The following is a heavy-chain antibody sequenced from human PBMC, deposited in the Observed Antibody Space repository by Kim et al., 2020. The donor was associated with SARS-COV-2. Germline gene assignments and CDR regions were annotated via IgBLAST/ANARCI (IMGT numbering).Heavy chain of an antibody. Sequence: GGSLRLSCAASGFTFSSYAMSWVRQAPGKGLEWVSAISGSGGSTYYADSVKGRFTISRDNSKNTLYLQMNSLRAEDTAVYYCAKDLAPIYYDILTGGAGFAPWGRGTLVTVSS. CDR1: GFTFSSYA. V-gene: IGHV3-23*01. J-gene: IGHJ5*02. D-gene: IGHD3-9*01. CDR2: ISGSGGST. CDR3: AKDLAPIYYDILTGGAGFAP.